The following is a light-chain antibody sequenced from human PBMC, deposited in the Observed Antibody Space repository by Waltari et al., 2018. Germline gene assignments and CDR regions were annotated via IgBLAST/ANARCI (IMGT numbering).Light chain of an antibody. Sequence: DVQMTQSPSTLSASVGDTVSITCRASQSIMSWLAWYQQKAGKAPKVLISQASTLESGVPSRFSGSESGTEFTLTISNLQPDDFATYYCQQYNTDYTFGQGTILEIK. J-gene: IGKJ2*01. CDR3: QQYNTDYT. CDR2: QAS. CDR1: QSIMSW. V-gene: IGKV1-5*03.